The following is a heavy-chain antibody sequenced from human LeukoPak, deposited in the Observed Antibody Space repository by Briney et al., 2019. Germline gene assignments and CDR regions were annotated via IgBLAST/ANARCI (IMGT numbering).Heavy chain of an antibody. CDR3: ARHLVSDFWSGYYPYYFDY. D-gene: IGHD3-3*01. J-gene: IGHJ4*02. V-gene: IGHV5-51*01. Sequence: PGESLKISCKGSGYSFTSYWIGWVRQMPGKGLEWMGIIYPGDSDTRYSPSFQGQVTISADKSISTAYLQWSSLKASDTAMYYCARHLVSDFWSGYYPYYFDYWGQGTLVTVSS. CDR1: GYSFTSYW. CDR2: IYPGDSDT.